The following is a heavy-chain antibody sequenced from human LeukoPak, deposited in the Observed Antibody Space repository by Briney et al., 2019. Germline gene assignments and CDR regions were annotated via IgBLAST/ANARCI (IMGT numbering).Heavy chain of an antibody. V-gene: IGHV4-59*01. CDR3: ARVTGYMIEDYFDY. D-gene: IGHD3-22*01. Sequence: SETLTLTCTVSGGSISSYYWSWIRQPPGKGLEWIGYIYYSGSTNYNPSLKSRVTISVDTSKNQFSLKLSSVTAADTAVYYCARVTGYMIEDYFDYWGQGTLVTVSS. CDR1: GGSISSYY. CDR2: IYYSGST. J-gene: IGHJ4*02.